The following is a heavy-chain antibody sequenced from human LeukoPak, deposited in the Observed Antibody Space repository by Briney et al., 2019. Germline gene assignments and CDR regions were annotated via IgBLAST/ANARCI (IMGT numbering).Heavy chain of an antibody. CDR2: ISWNSGSI. Sequence: GRSLRLSCAASGFTFDDYAMHWVRQAPGKGLEWVSGISWNSGSIGYADSVKGRFTISRDNAKNSLYLQMNSLRAEDMALYYCAKEEEGLDYWGQGTLVTVSS. CDR1: GFTFDDYA. J-gene: IGHJ4*02. CDR3: AKEEEGLDY. V-gene: IGHV3-9*03.